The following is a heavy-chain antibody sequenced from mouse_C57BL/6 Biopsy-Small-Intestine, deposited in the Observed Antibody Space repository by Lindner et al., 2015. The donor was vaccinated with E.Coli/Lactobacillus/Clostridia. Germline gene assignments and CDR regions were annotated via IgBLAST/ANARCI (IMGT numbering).Heavy chain of an antibody. CDR2: ISSGSSTI. CDR3: AIYYGNLGGAMDY. J-gene: IGHJ4*01. D-gene: IGHD2-1*01. V-gene: IGHV5-17*01. CDR1: GFTFSDYG. Sequence: VQLRGVVGEGLVKPGGSLKLSCAASGFTFSDYGTHWVRQAPEKGLEWVAYISSGSSTIYYAGTVKGRFTISRDNAKNTLFLQMTSLRSEDTAMYYCAIYYGNLGGAMDYWGQGTSVTVSS.